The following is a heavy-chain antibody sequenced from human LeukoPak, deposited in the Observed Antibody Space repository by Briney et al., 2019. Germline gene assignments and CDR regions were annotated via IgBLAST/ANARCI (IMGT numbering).Heavy chain of an antibody. D-gene: IGHD3-22*01. CDR2: ISYDGSNK. CDR3: AKFGRNVKWLLLRGYFDY. CDR1: GFTFSSYA. Sequence: QPGGSLRLSCAASGFTFSSYAMHWVRQAPGKGLEWVAVISYDGSNKYYADSVKGRFTISRDNSKNTLYLQMNSLRAEDTAVYYCAKFGRNVKWLLLRGYFDYWGQGTLVTVSS. J-gene: IGHJ4*02. V-gene: IGHV3-30-3*01.